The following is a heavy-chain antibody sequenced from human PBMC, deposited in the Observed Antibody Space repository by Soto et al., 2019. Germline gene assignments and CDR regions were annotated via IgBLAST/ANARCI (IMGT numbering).Heavy chain of an antibody. CDR2: IWYDGSNK. J-gene: IGHJ4*02. CDR1: GFTFSSYG. D-gene: IGHD6-19*01. Sequence: LSLTCAASGFTFSSYGMHWVRQAPGKGLEWVAVIWYDGSNKYYADSVKGRFTISRDNSKNTLYLQMNSLRAEDTAVYYCARDLGGSGWYVFDYWGQGTLVTVSS. CDR3: ARDLGGSGWYVFDY. V-gene: IGHV3-33*01.